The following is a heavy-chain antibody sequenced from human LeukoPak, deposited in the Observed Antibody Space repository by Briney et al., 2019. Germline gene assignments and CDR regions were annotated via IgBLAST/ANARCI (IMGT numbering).Heavy chain of an antibody. V-gene: IGHV4-61*01. CDR3: AGSGSAYDYPFDY. J-gene: IGHJ4*02. D-gene: IGHD5-12*01. CDR2: IYYNGGT. CDR1: GDSVNSDSYY. Sequence: SETLSLTCTVSGDSVNSDSYYWSWIRQPPGKGLEWIGYIYYNGGTNYNPSLKSRVTISIDTSKNKFSLNLSPVTAADTAVYYCAGSGSAYDYPFDYWGQGTLVTVSS.